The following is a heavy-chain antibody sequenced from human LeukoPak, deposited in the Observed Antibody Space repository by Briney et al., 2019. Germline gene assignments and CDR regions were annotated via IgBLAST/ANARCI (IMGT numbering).Heavy chain of an antibody. V-gene: IGHV3-48*01. CDR3: VRDFADYVGIYYFDY. CDR1: GFTFSSYS. J-gene: IGHJ4*02. CDR2: ISSSSSTI. Sequence: PGGSLRLSCAASGFTFSSYSMNWVRQAPGKGLEWVSYISSSSSTIYYPDSVKGRFTISRDNANKSLDLQMNRLRAENSAVDFCVRDFADYVGIYYFDYWGQGNLVTVSS. D-gene: IGHD4-17*01.